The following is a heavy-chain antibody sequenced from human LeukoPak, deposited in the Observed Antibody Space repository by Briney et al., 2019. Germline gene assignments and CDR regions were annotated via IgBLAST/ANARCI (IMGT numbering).Heavy chain of an antibody. V-gene: IGHV4-39*07. CDR3: ARVRIVVVPAARYFDY. CDR1: GGSISSSSYY. D-gene: IGHD2-2*01. CDR2: IYYSGST. J-gene: IGHJ4*02. Sequence: PSETLSLTCTVSGGSISSSSYYWGWIRQPPGKGLEWIGSIYYSGSTYYNPSLKSRVTISVDTSKNQFSLKLSSVTAADTAVYYCARVRIVVVPAARYFDYWGQGTLVTVSS.